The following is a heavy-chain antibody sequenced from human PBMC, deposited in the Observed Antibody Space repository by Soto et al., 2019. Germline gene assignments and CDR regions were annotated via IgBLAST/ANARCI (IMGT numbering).Heavy chain of an antibody. CDR2: IIPIFGTT. D-gene: IGHD6-13*01. J-gene: IGHJ6*02. V-gene: IGHV1-69*12. CDR1: GGTFSSYA. Sequence: QVQLVQSGAEVKKPGSSVTVSCKASGGTFSSYAVSWVRQAPGQGLEWMGGIIPIFGTTNYPLKFKGRVWITADQATSTAYMEVSSLSAKDTAVYYCARPDNSILESSYYYAVDIWGQWTTVIVSS. CDR3: ARPDNSILESSYYYAVDI.